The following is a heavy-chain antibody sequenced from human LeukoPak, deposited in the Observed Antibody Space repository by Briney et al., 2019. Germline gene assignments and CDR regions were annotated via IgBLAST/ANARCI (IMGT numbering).Heavy chain of an antibody. J-gene: IGHJ4*02. CDR2: ISGSGGST. V-gene: IGHV3-23*01. Sequence: PGGSLRLSCAASGFTVSSNYMSWVRQAPGKGLEWVSSISGSGGSTNYADSVKGRFTISRDNSKNMVYLQMNSLRAEDTAVYYCAKNTSGTYLDYWGQGILVTVSS. CDR1: GFTVSSNY. CDR3: AKNTSGTYLDY. D-gene: IGHD1-26*01.